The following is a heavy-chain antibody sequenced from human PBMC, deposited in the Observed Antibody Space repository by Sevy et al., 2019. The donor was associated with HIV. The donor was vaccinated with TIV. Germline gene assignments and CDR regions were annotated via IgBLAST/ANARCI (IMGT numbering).Heavy chain of an antibody. D-gene: IGHD3-22*01. J-gene: IGHJ4*02. Sequence: SETLSLTCTVSGGSIGSYYWSWIRQPPGKGLEWIGFIYYTGSTNYNPSLKSRVTISLDTSKIQFILKLSSVTAADTAVYYCARGYYDSSGYYPNYYFHYWGQGTLVTVSS. CDR2: IYYTGST. V-gene: IGHV4-59*01. CDR3: ARGYYDSSGYYPNYYFHY. CDR1: GGSIGSYY.